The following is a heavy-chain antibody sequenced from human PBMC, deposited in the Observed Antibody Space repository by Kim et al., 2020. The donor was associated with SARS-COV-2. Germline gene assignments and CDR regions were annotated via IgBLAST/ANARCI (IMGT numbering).Heavy chain of an antibody. CDR2: IIPDFGTT. J-gene: IGHJ4*02. V-gene: IGHV1-69*13. CDR3: MARALPPAPPGSFDY. CDR1: GGSFRNYA. Sequence: SVKVSCQASGGSFRNYAINWVRQAPGQGLEWIGRIIPDFGTTNYAQKFKVRLTITADESSATAYIELSSLRSEDTAMYYCMARALPPAPPGSFDYWGQGTLVTVSS. D-gene: IGHD2-15*01.